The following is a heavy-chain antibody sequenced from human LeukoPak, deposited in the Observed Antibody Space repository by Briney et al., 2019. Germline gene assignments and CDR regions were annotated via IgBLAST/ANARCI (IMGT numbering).Heavy chain of an antibody. V-gene: IGHV3-7*04. CDR3: VRASAGTYFDY. CDR2: IKHDGSEK. CDR1: GFTFSSSW. J-gene: IGHJ4*02. D-gene: IGHD6-19*01. Sequence: PGGSLRLSCETSGFTFSSSWMNWVRQAPGKGLEWVANIKHDGSEKYYLDSVKGRFAISRDNAKNSMYLQMNSLSAEDTAVYYCVRASAGTYFDYWGQGTLVTVSS.